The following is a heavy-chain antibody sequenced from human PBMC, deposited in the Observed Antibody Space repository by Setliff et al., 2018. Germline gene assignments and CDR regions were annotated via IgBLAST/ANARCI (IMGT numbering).Heavy chain of an antibody. CDR2: IIPIFGTA. D-gene: IGHD6-13*01. Sequence: RASVKVSCKASGGTFSSYAIGWVRQAPGQGLEWMGGIIPIFGTANYAQKFQGRVTITADESTSTAYMELSSLRSEDTAVYYCAREEQQLVWFDPWGQGTLVTVSS. J-gene: IGHJ5*02. CDR3: AREEQQLVWFDP. V-gene: IGHV1-69*13. CDR1: GGTFSSYA.